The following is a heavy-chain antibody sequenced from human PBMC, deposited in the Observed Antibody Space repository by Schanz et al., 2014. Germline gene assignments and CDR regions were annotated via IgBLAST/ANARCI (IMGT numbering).Heavy chain of an antibody. Sequence: ESGGGLVQPGGSLRLSCAASGFTFSTYAMSWVRQAPGKGLEWVSAINGNGGITYYADPVKGRFTISRDNSKNTLYLQMKSLRVEDTAVYYCARPSDSSWYMDVWGKGTTVTVSS. J-gene: IGHJ6*03. V-gene: IGHV3-23*01. CDR2: INGNGGIT. D-gene: IGHD2-21*02. CDR3: ARPSDSSWYMDV. CDR1: GFTFSTYA.